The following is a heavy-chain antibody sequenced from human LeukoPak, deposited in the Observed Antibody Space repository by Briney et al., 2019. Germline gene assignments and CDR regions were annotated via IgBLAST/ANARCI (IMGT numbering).Heavy chain of an antibody. CDR2: ISYDGSNK. CDR3: ARDKGLGGYFDY. Sequence: GGSLRLSCAASGFTFSSYAMHWVRQAPGKGLEWVAVISYDGSNKYYADSVKGRFTISRDNSKNTLYLQMNSLRAEDTAVYYCARDKGLGGYFDYWGQGTLVTVSS. D-gene: IGHD3-16*01. J-gene: IGHJ4*02. V-gene: IGHV3-30*14. CDR1: GFTFSSYA.